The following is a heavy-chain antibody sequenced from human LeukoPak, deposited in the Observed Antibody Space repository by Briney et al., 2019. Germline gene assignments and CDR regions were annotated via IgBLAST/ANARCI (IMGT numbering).Heavy chain of an antibody. V-gene: IGHV3-53*01. CDR1: GFTVSSNY. Sequence: GGSLRLSCAASGFTVSSNYMSWVRQAPGKGLGWVSVIYSGGSTYYADSVKGRFTISRDNSKNTLYLQMNSLRAEDTAVYYCARDRRETMITFGGVMTAGWFDPWGQGTLVTVSS. D-gene: IGHD3-16*01. CDR2: IYSGGST. CDR3: ARDRRETMITFGGVMTAGWFDP. J-gene: IGHJ5*02.